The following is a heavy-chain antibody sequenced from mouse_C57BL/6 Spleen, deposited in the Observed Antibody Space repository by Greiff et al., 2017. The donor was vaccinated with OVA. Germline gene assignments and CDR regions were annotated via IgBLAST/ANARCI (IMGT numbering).Heavy chain of an antibody. Sequence: QVQLQQSGAELVKPGASVKLSCKASGYTFTEYTIHWVKQRSGQGLEWIGWFYPGSGSIKYNEKFKDKATLTADKSSSTVYMELSRLTSEDSAFYVCARHGAYGYDGYYAMDDWGQGTSVTVSS. CDR1: GYTFTEYT. V-gene: IGHV1-62-2*01. J-gene: IGHJ4*01. CDR2: FYPGSGSI. D-gene: IGHD2-2*01. CDR3: ARHGAYGYDGYYAMDD.